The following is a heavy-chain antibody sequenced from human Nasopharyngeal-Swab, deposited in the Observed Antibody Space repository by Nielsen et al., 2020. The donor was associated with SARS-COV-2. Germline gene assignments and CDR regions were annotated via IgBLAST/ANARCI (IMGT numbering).Heavy chain of an antibody. CDR3: ARATGYSSSQGDY. CDR2: ISSSSSYI. CDR1: GFTFSSYE. Sequence: GGSLRLSCAASGFTFSSYEMNWVRQAPGKGLEWVSSISSSSSYIYYADSVKGRFTISRDNAKNSLYLQMNSLRAEDTAVYYCARATGYSSSQGDYWGQGTLVTVSS. J-gene: IGHJ4*02. V-gene: IGHV3-21*01. D-gene: IGHD6-13*01.